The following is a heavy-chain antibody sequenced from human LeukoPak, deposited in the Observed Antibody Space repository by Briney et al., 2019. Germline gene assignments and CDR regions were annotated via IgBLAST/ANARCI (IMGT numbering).Heavy chain of an antibody. CDR2: IHYSGST. Sequence: SETLSLTCTVSGGSISSYYWTWIRQPPGKGLEWIGYIHYSGSTNYNPSLRSRVTISVDTSKNQFSLKLSSVTAVDTAVYYCARGKSSSTGGYYFDYWGQGTLVTVSS. D-gene: IGHD6-6*01. CDR1: GGSISSYY. CDR3: ARGKSSSTGGYYFDY. J-gene: IGHJ4*02. V-gene: IGHV4-59*12.